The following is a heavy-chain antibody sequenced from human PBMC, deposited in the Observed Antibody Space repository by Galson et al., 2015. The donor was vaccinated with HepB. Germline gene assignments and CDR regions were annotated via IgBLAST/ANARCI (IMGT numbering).Heavy chain of an antibody. V-gene: IGHV3-53*04. J-gene: IGHJ4*02. CDR3: ARGPFGVAAPNHY. CDR1: GFTVSSNY. Sequence: SLRLSCAASGFTVSSNYMSWVRQAPGKGLEWVSVIYSGGSTYYADSVKGRFTISRHNSKNTLYLQMNSLRAEDTAVYYCARGPFGVAAPNHYWGQGTLVTVSS. D-gene: IGHD3-3*01. CDR2: IYSGGST.